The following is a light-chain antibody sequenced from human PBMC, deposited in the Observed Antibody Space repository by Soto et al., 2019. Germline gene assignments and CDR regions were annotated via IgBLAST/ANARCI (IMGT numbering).Light chain of an antibody. J-gene: IGKJ4*01. V-gene: IGKV3-11*01. CDR3: PQHYIGPPLT. CDR2: DTS. CDR1: QSVENY. Sequence: EIVLTQSPATLSLSPGERATLSCRASQSVENYLAWFQQKRGQAPRLLIYDTSNRAAGIPDRFSGSASGTAFSLTISGLEPEDFAVYYWPQHYIGPPLTFGGGTKVDIK.